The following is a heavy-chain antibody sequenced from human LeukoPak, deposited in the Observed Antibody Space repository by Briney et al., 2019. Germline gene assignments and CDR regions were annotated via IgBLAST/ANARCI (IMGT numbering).Heavy chain of an antibody. D-gene: IGHD3-22*01. CDR1: GYTFTSYY. V-gene: IGHV1-46*01. J-gene: IGHJ4*02. CDR3: ARDAGNYYDSSGYYHFDY. CDR2: INPSGGST. Sequence: GASVKVSCTASGYTFTSYYMHWVRQAPGQGLEWMGIINPSGGSTSYAQKFQGRVTMTRDTSTSTVYMELSSLRSEDTAVYYCARDAGNYYDSSGYYHFDYWGQGTLVTVSS.